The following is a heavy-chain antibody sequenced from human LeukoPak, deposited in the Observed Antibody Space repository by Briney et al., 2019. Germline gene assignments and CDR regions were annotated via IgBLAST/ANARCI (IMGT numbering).Heavy chain of an antibody. D-gene: IGHD2-2*02. CDR2: INDSEST. CDR1: GGSFSGYY. Sequence: SETLSLTCTVYGGSFSGYYWSWIRQPPGKGLEWIGEINDSESTNYNPSLKSRVTISVDTSKNQFSLKLSSVTAADTAVYYCARPVVPPTIRGGYFDPWGQGTLVTVSS. V-gene: IGHV4-34*01. CDR3: ARPVVPPTIRGGYFDP. J-gene: IGHJ5*02.